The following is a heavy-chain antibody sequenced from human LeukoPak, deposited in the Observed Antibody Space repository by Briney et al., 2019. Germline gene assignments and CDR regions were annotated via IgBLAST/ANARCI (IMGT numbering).Heavy chain of an antibody. CDR2: INHSGST. J-gene: IGHJ6*02. V-gene: IGHV4-34*01. Sequence: SETLSLTCVVYGGSFSDDYWSWIRQPPGKGLEWIGEINHSGSTNYNPSLKSRVTISVDTSKNQFSLNLSSVTAADTAVYYCARDRYREAYPVWGQGTTVTVSS. CDR3: ARDRYREAYPV. D-gene: IGHD2-21*01. CDR1: GGSFSDDY.